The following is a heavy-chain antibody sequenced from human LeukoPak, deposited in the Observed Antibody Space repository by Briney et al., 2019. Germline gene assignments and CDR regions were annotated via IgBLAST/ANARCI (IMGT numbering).Heavy chain of an antibody. CDR1: GYTFTSYY. J-gene: IGHJ4*02. CDR3: ARTEGTDCSGGSCYFRY. V-gene: IGHV1-46*01. D-gene: IGHD2-15*01. Sequence: ASVKVFCKASGYTFTSYYMHWVRQAPGQGLEWMGIINPSGGSTSYAQKFQGRVNITRDTSTSTVYMELSSLRSEDTAVYYCARTEGTDCSGGSCYFRYWGQGTLVTVSS. CDR2: INPSGGST.